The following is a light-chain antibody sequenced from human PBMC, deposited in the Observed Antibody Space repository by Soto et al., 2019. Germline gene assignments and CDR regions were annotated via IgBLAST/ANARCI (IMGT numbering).Light chain of an antibody. CDR2: DSS. CDR1: QNISIW. CDR3: QHYHSFSIR. J-gene: IGKJ5*01. V-gene: IGKV1-5*01. Sequence: IPQSPSVLAASVDNGVTPTRRASQNISIWLAWYQQRPGRAPRLLIYDSSSLESGVPSTFSGSGSGTEFSLTISNLRPDDFATYYCQHYHSFSIRFGQGTRLEI.